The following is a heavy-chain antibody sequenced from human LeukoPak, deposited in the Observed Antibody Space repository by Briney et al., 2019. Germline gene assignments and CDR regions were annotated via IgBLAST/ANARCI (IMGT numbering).Heavy chain of an antibody. CDR2: ISGSGGST. CDR1: AFTFSNYG. D-gene: IGHD3-10*01. CDR3: AKDRRLLWFGELII. Sequence: GGSLRLSCAASAFTFSNYGMTWVRQAPGKWLEWVSTISGSGGSTYYADSVKGRFTISRDNSKNTLYLQMNSLRAEDTAVYYCAKDRRLLWFGELIIWGQGTLVTVSS. V-gene: IGHV3-23*01. J-gene: IGHJ4*02.